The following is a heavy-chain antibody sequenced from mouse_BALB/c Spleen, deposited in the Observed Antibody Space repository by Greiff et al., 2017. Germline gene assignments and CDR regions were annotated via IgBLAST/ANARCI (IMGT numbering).Heavy chain of an antibody. V-gene: IGHV2-9*02. CDR3: ATNYYGSSLYYAMDY. D-gene: IGHD1-1*01. CDR1: GFSLTSYG. J-gene: IGHJ4*01. Sequence: VQGVESGPGLVAPSQSLSITCTVSGFSLTSYGVHWVRQPPGKGLEWLGVIWAGGSTNYNSALMSRLSISKDNSKSQVFLKMNSLQTDDTAMYYCATNYYGSSLYYAMDYWGQGTSVTVSS. CDR2: IWAGGST.